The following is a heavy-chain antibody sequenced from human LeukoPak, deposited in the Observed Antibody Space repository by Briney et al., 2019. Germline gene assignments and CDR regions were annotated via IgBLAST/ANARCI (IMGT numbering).Heavy chain of an antibody. CDR2: IYSGGST. D-gene: IGHD3-10*02. Sequence: GGSLRLSCAASGFTGSSNYMSWVRQAPGKGLEWVSVIYSGGSTYYADSVKGRFTISRDNSKNTLYLQMNSLRAEDTAVYYCASTKFGVSSYYFDYWGQGTLVTVSS. J-gene: IGHJ4*02. V-gene: IGHV3-53*01. CDR1: GFTGSSNY. CDR3: ASTKFGVSSYYFDY.